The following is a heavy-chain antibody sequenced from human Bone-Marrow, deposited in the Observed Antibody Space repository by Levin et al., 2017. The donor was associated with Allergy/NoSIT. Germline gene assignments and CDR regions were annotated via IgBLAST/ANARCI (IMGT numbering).Heavy chain of an antibody. J-gene: IGHJ3*02. CDR1: VASISSGSNF. CDR3: ATIFGGYAGSHAFDI. D-gene: IGHD3-10*01. V-gene: IGHV4-39*01. Sequence: MASETLSLTCNVSVASISSGSNFWGWIRQSPGKGLAWIASIYYTGTTYYNPSLKSRVTISVDTSRNQVSLKLTSVTAADTAVYYCATIFGGYAGSHAFDIWGQGTMVTVSS. CDR2: IYYTGTT.